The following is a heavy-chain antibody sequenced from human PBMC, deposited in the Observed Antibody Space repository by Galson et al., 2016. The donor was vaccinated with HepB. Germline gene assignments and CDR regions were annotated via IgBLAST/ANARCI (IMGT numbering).Heavy chain of an antibody. Sequence: SLRLSCAASGLTFSSYWMHWVRQAPGKGLIWVSRINNDGSSPSYADSVKGRVTISRDNAGNTVYLQMNSLRAEDTALYYCATGIRDGSLLLSYWGQGALVTVSS. J-gene: IGHJ4*02. CDR1: GLTFSSYW. CDR2: INNDGSSP. V-gene: IGHV3-74*01. CDR3: ATGIRDGSLLLSY. D-gene: IGHD5-24*01.